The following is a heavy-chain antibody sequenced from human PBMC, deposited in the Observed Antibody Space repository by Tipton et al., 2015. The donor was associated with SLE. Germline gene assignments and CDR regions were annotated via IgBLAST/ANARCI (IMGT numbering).Heavy chain of an antibody. J-gene: IGHJ5*01. V-gene: IGHV4-31*03. D-gene: IGHD2-2*01. Sequence: TLSLTCSVSGASISSGAIYWSWFRHHPGKGLEWIGYISYSGGTYYNPTLKSRVTLSVDTSKNQFSLRLTSVTAADTAVYYCARDHCSGANCYFDSWGQGTLVTVSS. CDR1: GASISSGAIY. CDR2: ISYSGGT. CDR3: ARDHCSGANCYFDS.